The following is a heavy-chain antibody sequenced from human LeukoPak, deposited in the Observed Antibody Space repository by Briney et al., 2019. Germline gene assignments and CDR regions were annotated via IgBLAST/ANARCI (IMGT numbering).Heavy chain of an antibody. CDR1: GFSFSSYA. Sequence: GGSLRLSCAASGFSFSSYAMNWVRQAPGKGLEWVSYISSSGSTIYYADSVKGRFTISRDNAKNSLYLQMNSLRAEDTAVYYCARDPACSSTSCSDYWGQGTLVTVSS. CDR2: ISSSGSTI. D-gene: IGHD2-2*01. CDR3: ARDPACSSTSCSDY. J-gene: IGHJ4*02. V-gene: IGHV3-48*03.